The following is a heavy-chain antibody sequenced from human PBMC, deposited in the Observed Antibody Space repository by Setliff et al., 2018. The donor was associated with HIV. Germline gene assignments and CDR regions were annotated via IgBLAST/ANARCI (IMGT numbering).Heavy chain of an antibody. Sequence: PSETLSLTCTVSGGSFSSSSYYWGWIRQPPGKGLEWIGNIHYSGHTFYNPSLRSRVSISVDTSKNQFSLKLSSVTAADTAVYYCARAKSRLEPTLGWGQGTLVTVSS. D-gene: IGHD1-1*01. V-gene: IGHV4-39*07. CDR2: IHYSGHT. CDR3: ARAKSRLEPTLG. J-gene: IGHJ4*02. CDR1: GGSFSSSSYY.